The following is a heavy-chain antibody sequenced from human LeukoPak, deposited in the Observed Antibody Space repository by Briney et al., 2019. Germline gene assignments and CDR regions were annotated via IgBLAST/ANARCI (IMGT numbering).Heavy chain of an antibody. CDR1: GFTFDDYV. CDR2: ISRDSANI. Sequence: ARSLRLSCAASGFTFDDYVMHWVRQAPGWGLEWVSGISRDSANIGYADSVKGRFTISRDNAKNSLYLQMNSLTTEDTALYYCAGDFCTGCNYYFYGMDVWGRGTTVTVSS. CDR3: AGDFCTGCNYYFYGMDV. V-gene: IGHV3-9*01. D-gene: IGHD2-2*01. J-gene: IGHJ6*02.